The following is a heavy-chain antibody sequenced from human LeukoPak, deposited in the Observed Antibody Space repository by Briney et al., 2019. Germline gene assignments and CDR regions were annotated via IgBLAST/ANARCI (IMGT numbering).Heavy chain of an antibody. CDR2: ISYDGSTK. CDR3: ARDHEPSSSSDYFDY. V-gene: IGHV3-30*03. D-gene: IGHD6-6*01. Sequence: GGSLRLSCTASGFTFSTYGMHWVRQAPGKGLEWVTLISYDGSTKYYSDSVKGRFTISRDNAKNSLYLQMNSLRAEDTAVYYCARDHEPSSSSDYFDYWGQGTLVTVSS. CDR1: GFTFSTYG. J-gene: IGHJ4*02.